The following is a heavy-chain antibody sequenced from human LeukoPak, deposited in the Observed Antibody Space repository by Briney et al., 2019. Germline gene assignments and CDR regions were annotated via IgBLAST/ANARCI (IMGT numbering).Heavy chain of an antibody. V-gene: IGHV1-2*02. CDR2: IDPDSGLT. J-gene: IGHJ4*02. Sequence: ASVKVSCKNTGYPFTAFYINWVRLAPGQGLEWMGWIDPDSGLTDYAQIFRGRVNMTRDTSISTLHFELDTLTSDDAAVYYCARGDTGDLAFDYWGQGSLVTVSS. D-gene: IGHD4-17*01. CDR3: ARGDTGDLAFDY. CDR1: GYPFTAFY.